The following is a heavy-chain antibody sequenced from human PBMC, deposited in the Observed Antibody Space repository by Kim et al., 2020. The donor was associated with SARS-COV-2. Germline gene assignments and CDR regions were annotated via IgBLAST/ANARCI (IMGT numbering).Heavy chain of an antibody. Sequence: GGSLRLSCAASGFTFSDYYMSWIRQAPGKGLEWVSYISSSGSTIYYADSVKGRFTISRDNAKNSLYLQMNSLRAEDTAVYYSARDRAPRLRYFDWDYYYSAMDVWGQGTTVTVSS. CDR3: ARDRAPRLRYFDWDYYYSAMDV. J-gene: IGHJ6*02. D-gene: IGHD3-9*01. CDR1: GFTFSDYY. V-gene: IGHV3-11*04. CDR2: ISSSGSTI.